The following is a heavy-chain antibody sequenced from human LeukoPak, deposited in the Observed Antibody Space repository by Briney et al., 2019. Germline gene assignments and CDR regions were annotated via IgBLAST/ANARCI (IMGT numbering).Heavy chain of an antibody. CDR1: GGSISSYY. CDR2: IYYSGST. J-gene: IGHJ4*02. Sequence: PSETLFLTCTVSGGSISSYYWSWIRQPPGKGLEWIGYIYYSGSTNYNPSLKSRVTISVDTSKNQFSLKLSSVTAADTAVYYCARDKGLYYFDYWGQGTLVTVSS. CDR3: ARDKGLYYFDY. V-gene: IGHV4-59*01.